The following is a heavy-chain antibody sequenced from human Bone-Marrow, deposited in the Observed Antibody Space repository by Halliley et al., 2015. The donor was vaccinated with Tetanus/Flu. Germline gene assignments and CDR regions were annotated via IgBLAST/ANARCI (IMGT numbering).Heavy chain of an antibody. CDR2: ISSDDSYK. Sequence: ISSDDSYKFYADSVKGRFPISRDNSQNILYLEMSSLRVEDTAIYFCARRPQGSGPRGYGDFWGQGTLVTVSS. V-gene: IGHV3-33*01. D-gene: IGHD6-19*01. J-gene: IGHJ4*02. CDR3: ARRPQGSGPRGYGDF.